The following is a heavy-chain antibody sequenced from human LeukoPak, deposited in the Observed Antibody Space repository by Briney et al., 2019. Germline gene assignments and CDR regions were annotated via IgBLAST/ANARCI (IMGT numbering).Heavy chain of an antibody. CDR2: IWYDGSEQ. J-gene: IGHJ1*01. Sequence: GGSLRLSCAASGFTFSSYAMSWVRQAPGKGLEWVAVIWYDGSEQYYADSVKGRFIISRDNSKSTSDLQMNSLRAEDTAVYYCAREGDSRWGELSPWGQGTLVTVSA. D-gene: IGHD3-16*02. CDR3: AREGDSRWGELSP. CDR1: GFTFSSYA. V-gene: IGHV3-33*08.